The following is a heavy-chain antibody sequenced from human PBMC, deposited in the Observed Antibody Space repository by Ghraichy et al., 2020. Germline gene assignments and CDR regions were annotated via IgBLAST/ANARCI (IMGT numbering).Heavy chain of an antibody. CDR3: AKGFIAARWVPYYYGMDV. J-gene: IGHJ6*02. Sequence: GGSLRLSCAASGFTFSSYAMSWVRQAPGKGLEWVSAISGSGGSTYYADSVKGRFTISRDNSKNTLYLQMNSLRAEDTAVYYCAKGFIAARWVPYYYGMDVWGQGTTVTVSS. V-gene: IGHV3-23*01. D-gene: IGHD6-13*01. CDR1: GFTFSSYA. CDR2: ISGSGGST.